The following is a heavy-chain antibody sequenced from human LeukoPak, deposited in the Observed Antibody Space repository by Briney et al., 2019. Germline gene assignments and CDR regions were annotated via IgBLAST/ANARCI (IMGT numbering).Heavy chain of an antibody. Sequence: ASVKVSCKASGYTFTGYYMHWVRQAPGQGLEWMGWINPNSGGTNYAQKFQGRVTMTRDTSISTAYMELSRLRSDDTAVYYCARGDRSGIAVAGTGDWGQGTLVTVSS. V-gene: IGHV1-2*02. CDR3: ARGDRSGIAVAGTGD. CDR1: GYTFTGYY. CDR2: INPNSGGT. D-gene: IGHD6-19*01. J-gene: IGHJ4*02.